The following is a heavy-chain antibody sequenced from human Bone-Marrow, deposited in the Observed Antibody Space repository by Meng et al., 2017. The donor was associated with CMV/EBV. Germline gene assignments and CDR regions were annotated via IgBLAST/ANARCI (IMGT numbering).Heavy chain of an antibody. CDR3: AKGKGIAAAGNYYYGMDV. CDR1: GFTFSSYA. V-gene: IGHV3-23*01. J-gene: IGHJ6*02. D-gene: IGHD6-13*01. Sequence: GESLKISCAASGFTFSSYAMSWVRQAPGKGLEWVSAISGSGGSTYYADSVKGRFTISRDNSKNTLYLQMNSLRAEDTAVYYCAKGKGIAAAGNYYYGMDVWGQGTTVTVSS. CDR2: ISGSGGST.